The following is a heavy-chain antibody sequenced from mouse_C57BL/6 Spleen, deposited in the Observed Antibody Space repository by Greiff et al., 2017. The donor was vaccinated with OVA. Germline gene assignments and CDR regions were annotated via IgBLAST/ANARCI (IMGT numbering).Heavy chain of an antibody. V-gene: IGHV1-69*01. J-gene: IGHJ1*03. Sequence: QVHVKQPGAELVMPGASVKLSCKASGYTFTSYWMHWVKQRPGQGLEWIGEIDPSDSYTNYNQKFKGKSTLTVDKSSSTAYMQLSSLTSEDSAVYYCARSGGNYGRYFDVWGTGTTVTVSS. CDR3: ARSGGNYGRYFDV. CDR2: IDPSDSYT. D-gene: IGHD2-1*01. CDR1: GYTFTSYW.